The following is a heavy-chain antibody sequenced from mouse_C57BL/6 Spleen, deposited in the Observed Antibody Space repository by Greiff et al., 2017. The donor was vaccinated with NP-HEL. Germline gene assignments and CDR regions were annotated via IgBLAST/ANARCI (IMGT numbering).Heavy chain of an antibody. Sequence: VQLKQSGPELVKPGASVKISCKASGYSFTGYFMNWVMQSHGKSLEWIGRINPYNGDTFYNQKFKGKATLTVDKSSSTAHMELRSLTSEDSAVYYCARYGYDGDYAMDYWGQGTSVTVSS. D-gene: IGHD2-2*01. CDR3: ARYGYDGDYAMDY. CDR1: GYSFTGYF. CDR2: INPYNGDT. J-gene: IGHJ4*01. V-gene: IGHV1-20*01.